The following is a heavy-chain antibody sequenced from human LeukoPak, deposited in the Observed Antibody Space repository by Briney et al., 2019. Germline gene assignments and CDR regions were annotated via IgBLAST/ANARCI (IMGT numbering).Heavy chain of an antibody. J-gene: IGHJ1*01. D-gene: IGHD6-13*01. CDR1: GGSISSYY. CDR3: ARERRQLVSSQLKYIQH. Sequence: SETLSLTCTVSGGSISSYYWSWIRQPAGKGLEWIGRIYTSGNTNYNPSLKSRVTISVDTSKNQFSLKLSSVTAADTAVYYCARERRQLVSSQLKYIQHWGQGTLVTVSS. CDR2: IYTSGNT. V-gene: IGHV4-4*07.